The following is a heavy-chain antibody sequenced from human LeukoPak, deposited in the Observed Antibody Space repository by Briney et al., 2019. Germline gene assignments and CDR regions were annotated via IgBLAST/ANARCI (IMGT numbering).Heavy chain of an antibody. CDR1: GFSFSRYG. Sequence: PGGSLRLSCVASGFSFSRYGMHWVRQAPGKGLEWVANIKQDGSEKYYVDSVKGRFTISRDNAKNSLYLQMNSLRAEDTAVYYCARDVSVAVGDFDYWGQGTLVTVSS. CDR2: IKQDGSEK. CDR3: ARDVSVAVGDFDY. J-gene: IGHJ4*02. V-gene: IGHV3-7*01. D-gene: IGHD3-16*01.